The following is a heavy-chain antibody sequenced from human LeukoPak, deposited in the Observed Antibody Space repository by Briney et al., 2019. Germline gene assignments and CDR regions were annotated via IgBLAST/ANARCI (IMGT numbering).Heavy chain of an antibody. V-gene: IGHV3-11*01. CDR1: GFTFSDYY. Sequence: PGGSLRLSCAASGFTFSDYYMSWIRQAPGKGLEWVSYISSSGSTIYYADSVKGRFTISRDDAKNSLYLQMNSLRAEDTAVYYCARASGIVVVVGSAFDIWGQGTMVTVSS. CDR2: ISSSGSTI. D-gene: IGHD2-15*01. J-gene: IGHJ3*02. CDR3: ARASGIVVVVGSAFDI.